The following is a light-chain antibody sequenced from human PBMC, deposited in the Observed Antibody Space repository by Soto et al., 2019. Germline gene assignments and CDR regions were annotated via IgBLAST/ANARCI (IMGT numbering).Light chain of an antibody. CDR3: QQYYTYPT. CDR1: QSIGGW. V-gene: IGKV1-5*01. CDR2: DAS. J-gene: IGKJ1*01. Sequence: IQMTQSPSTLSASVGDRVSITCRASQSIGGWLAWYQRKPGTAPKLLIYDASTLQSGVPSRFSASGSGTDFTLTSTGLQPDDFATYYCQQYYTYPTFGPGTKVDIK.